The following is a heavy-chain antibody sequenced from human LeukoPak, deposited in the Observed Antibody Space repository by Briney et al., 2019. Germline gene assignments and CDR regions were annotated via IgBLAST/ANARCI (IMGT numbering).Heavy chain of an antibody. J-gene: IGHJ6*02. CDR2: IDYSGTI. CDR1: GDSISRSNYY. Sequence: PSETLSLTCTVSGDSISRSNYYWGWIRQPPGKGLEWIGSIDYSGTIYYNPSLKSRVTISVDTSKDQFSLKLRFVTAADTAVHYCARLLGGDYYYQYGMDVWGHGATVTVSS. V-gene: IGHV4-39*01. CDR3: ARLLGGDYYYQYGMDV.